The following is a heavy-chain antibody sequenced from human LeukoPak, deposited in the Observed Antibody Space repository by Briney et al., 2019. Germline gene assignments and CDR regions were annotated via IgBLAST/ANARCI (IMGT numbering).Heavy chain of an antibody. CDR1: GGSISSYY. Sequence: SETLSLTCTASGGSISSYYWSWIRQPAGKGLEWIGRIYTSGSTNYNPSLKSRVTMSVDTSKNQFSLKLSSVSAADTAVYYCARGEYYDILTGYYPVEWYFDLWGRGTLVTVSS. V-gene: IGHV4-4*07. CDR2: IYTSGST. J-gene: IGHJ2*01. CDR3: ARGEYYDILTGYYPVEWYFDL. D-gene: IGHD3-9*01.